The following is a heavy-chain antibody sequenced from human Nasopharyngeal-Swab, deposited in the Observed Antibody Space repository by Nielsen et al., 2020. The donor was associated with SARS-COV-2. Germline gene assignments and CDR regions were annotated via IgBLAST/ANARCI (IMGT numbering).Heavy chain of an antibody. CDR3: ARGLYDSSGYPTAGFDY. D-gene: IGHD3-22*01. CDR2: INHSGST. Sequence: SHTLSLTCAVYGGSFSGYYWSWIRQPPGKGLEWIGEINHSGSTNYNPSLKSRVTISVDTSKNQFSLKLSSVTAADTAVYYCARGLYDSSGYPTAGFDYWGQGTLVTVSS. CDR1: GGSFSGYY. J-gene: IGHJ4*02. V-gene: IGHV4-34*01.